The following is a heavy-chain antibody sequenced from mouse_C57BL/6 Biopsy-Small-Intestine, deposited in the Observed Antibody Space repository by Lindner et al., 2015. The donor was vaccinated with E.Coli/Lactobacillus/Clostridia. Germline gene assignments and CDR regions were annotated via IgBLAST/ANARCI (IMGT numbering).Heavy chain of an antibody. CDR3: AREDY. V-gene: IGHV5-17*01. CDR1: GLTFSDYG. CDR2: INSDSSNL. J-gene: IGHJ2*01. Sequence: VQLQESGGGLVKPGGSLKLSCVVSGLTFSDYGIHWVRQAPEKGLEWVAYINSDSSNLCYGDTVKGRFTISRDNAKNTVFLQMTSLRSEDTATYYCAREDYWGQGTTLTVSS.